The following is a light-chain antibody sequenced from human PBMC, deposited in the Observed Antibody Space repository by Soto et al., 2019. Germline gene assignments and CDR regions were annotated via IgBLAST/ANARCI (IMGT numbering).Light chain of an antibody. J-gene: IGKJ4*01. V-gene: IGKV3-11*01. Sequence: IVLTQSPATLSLSPGERATLSCRASESVGNYLAWYQEKPGQAPRLLIYDASNRATGIPPRFSGSGSGTDFTLTISSLEPEDFAVYYGQQRSSWPPPTFGGGTKVEI. CDR2: DAS. CDR3: QQRSSWPPPT. CDR1: ESVGNY.